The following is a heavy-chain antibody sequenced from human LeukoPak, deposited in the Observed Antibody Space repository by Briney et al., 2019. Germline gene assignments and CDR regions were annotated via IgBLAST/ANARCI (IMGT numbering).Heavy chain of an antibody. Sequence: HPGGSLRLSCAASGFTFSSYGMHWVRQAPGKGLEWVAVIWYDGSNKYYADSVKGRFTISRDNSKNTLYLQMNSLRAEDTAVYYCAKGGSPRYYYYYYMDVWGKGTTVTVSS. CDR1: GFTFSSYG. CDR2: IWYDGSNK. CDR3: AKGGSPRYYYYYYMDV. J-gene: IGHJ6*03. D-gene: IGHD6-25*01. V-gene: IGHV3-33*06.